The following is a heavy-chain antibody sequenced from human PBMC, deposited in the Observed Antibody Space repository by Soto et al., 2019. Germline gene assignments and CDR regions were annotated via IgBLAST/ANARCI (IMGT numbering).Heavy chain of an antibody. V-gene: IGHV4-39*01. J-gene: IGHJ4*02. D-gene: IGHD3-22*01. CDR1: GGSISSSSSY. Sequence: PSETLSLTCTVSGGSISSSSSYWGWIRQPPGKGLEWIATVYYSGSTYYNPSLKSRVTISVDTSTNQFSLWLNSVTAADTAVYYWARHLDSYDSSSYFDFWGQGTLVTVSS. CDR3: ARHLDSYDSSSYFDF. CDR2: VYYSGST.